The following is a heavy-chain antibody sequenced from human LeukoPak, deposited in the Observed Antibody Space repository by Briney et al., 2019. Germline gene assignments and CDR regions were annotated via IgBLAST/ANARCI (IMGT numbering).Heavy chain of an antibody. D-gene: IGHD3-3*01. J-gene: IGHJ3*02. CDR3: ARRPTYYDFWSGHFDAFDI. CDR1: GGTFSSYA. Sequence: GASVKVSCKASGGTFSSYAISWVRQAPGQGLEWMGGIIPIFGTANYAQKFQGRVTITADESTSTAYMELSSLRSEDTAVYYCARRPTYYDFWSGHFDAFDIWGQGTMVTVSS. V-gene: IGHV1-69*13. CDR2: IIPIFGTA.